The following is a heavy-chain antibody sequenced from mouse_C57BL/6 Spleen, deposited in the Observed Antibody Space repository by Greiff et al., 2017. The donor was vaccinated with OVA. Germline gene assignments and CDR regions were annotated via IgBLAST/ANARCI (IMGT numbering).Heavy chain of an antibody. Sequence: EVKLVESGPGLVKPSQSLSLTCSVTGYSITSGYYWHWIRQFPGNKLEWMGYISYDGSNNYNPSLKNRISITRDTSKNQFFLKLNSVTTEDTATYYCARGGYGNYGYWGQGTTLTVSS. CDR1: GYSITSGYY. CDR3: ARGGYGNYGY. J-gene: IGHJ2*01. V-gene: IGHV3-6*01. D-gene: IGHD2-1*01. CDR2: ISYDGSN.